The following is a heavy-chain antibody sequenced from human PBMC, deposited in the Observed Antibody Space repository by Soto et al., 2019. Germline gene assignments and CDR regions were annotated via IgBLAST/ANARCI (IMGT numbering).Heavy chain of an antibody. CDR3: ARIGCTGDNCKLYGYYVMDV. CDR2: IWYDGSLK. Sequence: QVQLVESGGGVVQPGRSLRLSCAASGFTFYTYGMHWVRQAPGKGLEWVAIIWYDGSLKYYADSVKGRFTISRDNPKNTLYLQMNRLRAEDTAVYYCARIGCTGDNCKLYGYYVMDVWGQGTTVTVSS. V-gene: IGHV3-33*01. D-gene: IGHD2-8*02. CDR1: GFTFYTYG. J-gene: IGHJ6*02.